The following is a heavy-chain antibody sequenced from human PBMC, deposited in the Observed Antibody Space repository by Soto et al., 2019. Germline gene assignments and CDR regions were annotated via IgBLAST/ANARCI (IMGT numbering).Heavy chain of an antibody. Sequence: SLRLSCAASGVTFDDYAMHWVRQAPGKGLEWVSGISWNSGSIGYADSVKGRFTISRDNSKNTLYLQMNSLRAEDTAVYYCAKDAYYDILTGYYLGAFDIWGEGTMVTVSS. D-gene: IGHD3-9*01. J-gene: IGHJ3*02. V-gene: IGHV3-9*01. CDR1: GVTFDDYA. CDR2: ISWNSGSI. CDR3: AKDAYYDILTGYYLGAFDI.